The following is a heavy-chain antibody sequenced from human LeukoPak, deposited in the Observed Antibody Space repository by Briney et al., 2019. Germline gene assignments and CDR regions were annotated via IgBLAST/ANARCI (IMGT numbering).Heavy chain of an antibody. CDR2: IRSKANSYAT. Sequence: PGGSLKLSCAASGFTFSGSAMHWVRQASEKGLEWVGRIRSKANSYATAYAASVKGRFTISRDDSKNTAYLQMNSLKTEDTAVYYCTRPFYCSSTSCYEDYWGQGTLVTVSS. J-gene: IGHJ4*02. CDR1: GFTFSGSA. D-gene: IGHD2-2*01. CDR3: TRPFYCSSTSCYEDY. V-gene: IGHV3-73*01.